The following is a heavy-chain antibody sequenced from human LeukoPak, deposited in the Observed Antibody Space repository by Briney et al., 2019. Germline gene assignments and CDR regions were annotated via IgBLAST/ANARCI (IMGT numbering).Heavy chain of an antibody. CDR2: ISGSGGST. D-gene: IGHD3-3*01. J-gene: IGHJ4*02. CDR1: GFTFSSYG. CDR3: AKSGQSVGYDFWSGKPDYYFDY. V-gene: IGHV3-23*01. Sequence: GGSLRLSCAASGFTFSSYGMHWVRQAPGKGLEWVSAISGSGGSTYYADSVKGRFTISRDNSENTLYLQMSSLRAEDTAVYCCAKSGQSVGYDFWSGKPDYYFDYWGQGTLVSVSS.